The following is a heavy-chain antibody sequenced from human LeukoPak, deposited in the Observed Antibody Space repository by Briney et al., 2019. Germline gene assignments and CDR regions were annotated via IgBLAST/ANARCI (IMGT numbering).Heavy chain of an antibody. J-gene: IGHJ3*02. Sequence: PGGSLRLSCAASGFTFSSYGMRWVRQAPGKGLEWVAVISYDGSNKYYADSVKGRFTISRDNSKNTLYLQMNSLRAEDTAVYYWAQGPPPQVWSGYSYAFDIWGQGKMVTVSS. V-gene: IGHV3-30*18. D-gene: IGHD3-3*01. CDR2: ISYDGSNK. CDR3: AQGPPPQVWSGYSYAFDI. CDR1: GFTFSSYG.